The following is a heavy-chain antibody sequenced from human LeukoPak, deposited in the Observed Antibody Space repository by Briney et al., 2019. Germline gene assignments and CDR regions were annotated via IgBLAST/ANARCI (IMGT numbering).Heavy chain of an antibody. Sequence: SETLSLTCTVSGGSNSSYYWSWIRQPPGKGLEWIGEINHSGSTNYNPSLKSRVTISVDTSKNQFSLRLSSVTAADTAVYYCARHESGGDCFDYWGQGTLVTVSS. CDR2: INHSGST. CDR3: ARHESGGDCFDY. J-gene: IGHJ4*02. V-gene: IGHV4-34*01. CDR1: GGSNSSYY. D-gene: IGHD2-21*01.